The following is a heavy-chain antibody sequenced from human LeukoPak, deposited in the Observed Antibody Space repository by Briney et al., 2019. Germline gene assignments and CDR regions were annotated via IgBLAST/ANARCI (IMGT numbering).Heavy chain of an antibody. V-gene: IGHV3-9*01. CDR2: ISWNSGSI. Sequence: PGRSLRLSCAASGFTFDDYAMHWVRQAPGKGLEWVSGISWNSGSIGYADSVKGRFTISRDNAKNSLYLQMNSLRAEDTALYYCAKDMAMVRGVIDYWGQGTLVTVSS. D-gene: IGHD3-10*01. J-gene: IGHJ4*02. CDR1: GFTFDDYA. CDR3: AKDMAMVRGVIDY.